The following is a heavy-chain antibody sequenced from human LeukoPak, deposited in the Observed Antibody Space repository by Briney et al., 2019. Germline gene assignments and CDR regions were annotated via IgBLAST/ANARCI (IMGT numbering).Heavy chain of an antibody. CDR2: IGTAGDT. CDR3: ARGSFYYGSGSEGFDY. V-gene: IGHV3-13*01. J-gene: IGHJ4*02. Sequence: GGSLRLSCAASGFTFSSYDMHWVRQATGKGLEWVSAIGTAGDTYYPGSVKGRFTISRENAKNSLYLQMNSLRAGDTVVYYCARGSFYYGSGSEGFDYWGQGTLVTVSS. D-gene: IGHD3-10*01. CDR1: GFTFSSYD.